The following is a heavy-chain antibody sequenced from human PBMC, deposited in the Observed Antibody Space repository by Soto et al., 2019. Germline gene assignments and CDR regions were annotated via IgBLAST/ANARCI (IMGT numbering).Heavy chain of an antibody. V-gene: IGHV3-23*01. J-gene: IGHJ4*02. CDR1: GFYFTAYA. CDR3: AKGQSDPDCYVFDS. Sequence: LRLSCAASGFYFTAYAMIWVRQAPGKGLELVSGMTGSGGFTYYADSVKGRFTISRDKSKNTLYVQMNSLRAEDTAVYYCAKGQSDPDCYVFDSWGQRTLVPVSS. D-gene: IGHD2-21*02. CDR2: MTGSGGFT.